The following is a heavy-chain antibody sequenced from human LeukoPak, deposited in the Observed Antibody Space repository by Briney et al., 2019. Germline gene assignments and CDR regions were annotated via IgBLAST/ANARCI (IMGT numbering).Heavy chain of an antibody. CDR1: GFTFSSYA. CDR2: ISGSGGST. Sequence: GGSLRLSCAASGFTFSSYAMSWVRQAPGKGLEWVSAISGSGGSTYYADSVKGRFTISRDNSKNTLYLQMNSLRAEDTAVYYCAKRGAFGDDSSEGETLGAFDIWGQGTMVTVSS. J-gene: IGHJ3*02. CDR3: AKRGAFGDDSSEGETLGAFDI. D-gene: IGHD3-22*01. V-gene: IGHV3-23*01.